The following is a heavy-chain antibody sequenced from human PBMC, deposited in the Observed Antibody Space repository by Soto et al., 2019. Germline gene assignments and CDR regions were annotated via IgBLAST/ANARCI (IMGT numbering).Heavy chain of an antibody. CDR2: IYYSGST. J-gene: IGHJ4*02. D-gene: IGHD1-1*01. Sequence: SETLSLTCTVSGGSISSGGYYWSWIRQHPGKGLEWIGYIYYSGSTYYNPSLKSRVTISVDTSKNQFSLKLSSVTAADTAVYYCARGTTGIADFDSWGQGTLVTVSS. V-gene: IGHV4-31*03. CDR1: GGSISSGGYY. CDR3: ARGTTGIADFDS.